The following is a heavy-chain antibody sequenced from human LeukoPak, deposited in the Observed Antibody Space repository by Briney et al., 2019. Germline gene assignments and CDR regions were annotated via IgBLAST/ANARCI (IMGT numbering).Heavy chain of an antibody. J-gene: IGHJ5*02. Sequence: PGGSLRLSCAASGFTFSSYWMSWVRQAPGKGPEWVANIKQDGSEKYYVDSVKGRFTISRDNAKNSLYLQMNSLRAEDTAVYYCARGQIRFLEWLDLNWFDPWGQGTLVTVSS. D-gene: IGHD3-3*01. CDR1: GFTFSSYW. V-gene: IGHV3-7*01. CDR2: IKQDGSEK. CDR3: ARGQIRFLEWLDLNWFDP.